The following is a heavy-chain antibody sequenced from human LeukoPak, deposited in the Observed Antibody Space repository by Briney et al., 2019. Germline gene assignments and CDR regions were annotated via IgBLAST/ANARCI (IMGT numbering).Heavy chain of an antibody. J-gene: IGHJ4*02. Sequence: PGGSLRLSCVASGFTFSSYAMHWVRQTPGKGLEWVSAISGSGGSTYYADSVKGRFTISRDNAKNSLYLQMNSLRAEDTAVYYCARDRTLVTTEGRFDYWGQGTLVTVSS. D-gene: IGHD4-17*01. V-gene: IGHV3-23*01. CDR2: ISGSGGST. CDR3: ARDRTLVTTEGRFDY. CDR1: GFTFSSYA.